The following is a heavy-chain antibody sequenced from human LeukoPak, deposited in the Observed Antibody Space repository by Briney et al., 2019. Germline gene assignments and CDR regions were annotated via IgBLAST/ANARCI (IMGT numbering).Heavy chain of an antibody. Sequence: GASLRLSCAASGFTFSSHDMHWVRQPTGKGLEWVSVIGTAGNTYYTDSVKGRFTISRENAKNSLYLQMDNLRAEDTAVYFCARGADTGSYGSLVCFDYWGQGTLVTVSS. CDR1: GFTFSSHD. D-gene: IGHD3-16*01. CDR2: IGTAGNT. J-gene: IGHJ4*02. V-gene: IGHV3-13*01. CDR3: ARGADTGSYGSLVCFDY.